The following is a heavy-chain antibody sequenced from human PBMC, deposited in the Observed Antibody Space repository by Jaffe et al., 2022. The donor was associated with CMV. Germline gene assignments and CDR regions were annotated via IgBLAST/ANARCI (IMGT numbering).Heavy chain of an antibody. CDR2: IYSGGST. D-gene: IGHD2-15*01. CDR3: ASLLGYIGYCSGGSCYN. CDR1: GFTVSSNY. J-gene: IGHJ4*02. V-gene: IGHV3-66*01. Sequence: EVQLVESGGGLVQPGGSLRLSCAASGFTVSSNYMSWVRQAPGKGLEWVSVIYSGGSTYYADSVKGRFTISRDNSKNTLYLQMNSLRAEDTAVYYCASLLGYIGYCSGGSCYNWGQGTLVTVSS.